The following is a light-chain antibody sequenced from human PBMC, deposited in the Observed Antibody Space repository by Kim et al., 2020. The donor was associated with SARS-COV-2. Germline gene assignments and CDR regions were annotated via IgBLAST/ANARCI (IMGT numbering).Light chain of an antibody. CDR3: SSWDSSINAWV. Sequence: QTATPSCSGKVDNVGNNGAAWLQQPLGHPPRLPSYTTNNRPSGISERFSASRSGDTASLTISGLQPEDEADYYCSSWDSSINAWVFGGGTQLTVL. J-gene: IGLJ2*01. CDR2: TTN. V-gene: IGLV10-54*04. CDR1: VDNVGNNG.